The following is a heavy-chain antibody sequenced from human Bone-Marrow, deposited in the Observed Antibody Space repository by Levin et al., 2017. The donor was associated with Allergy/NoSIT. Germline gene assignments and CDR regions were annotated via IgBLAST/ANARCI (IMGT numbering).Heavy chain of an antibody. D-gene: IGHD3-10*01. CDR3: AKDVGGPGNWYFDL. CDR2: LNSANGIT. CDR1: GYSFIDYT. Sequence: ASVKVSCKASGYSFIDYTIHWLRQAPGQRPEWMGWLNSANGITPYSQKFQGRVTITTDTSANTANMELSSLRSEDTAIYYCAKDVGGPGNWYFDLWGRGTLVIVSS. J-gene: IGHJ2*01. V-gene: IGHV1-3*01.